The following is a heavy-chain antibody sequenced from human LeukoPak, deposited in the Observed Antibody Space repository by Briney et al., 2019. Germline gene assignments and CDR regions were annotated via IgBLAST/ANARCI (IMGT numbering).Heavy chain of an antibody. J-gene: IGHJ3*02. Sequence: GASVKVSCKVSGYTLTELSMHWVRQAPGKGLEWMGGFDPKDGETIYAQKFQGRVTMTEDTSTDTAYMGLSSLRSEDTAVYYCATGIVGGPFKFVFDIWGQGTMVTVSS. CDR1: GYTLTELS. CDR2: FDPKDGET. D-gene: IGHD2-15*01. V-gene: IGHV1-24*01. CDR3: ATGIVGGPFKFVFDI.